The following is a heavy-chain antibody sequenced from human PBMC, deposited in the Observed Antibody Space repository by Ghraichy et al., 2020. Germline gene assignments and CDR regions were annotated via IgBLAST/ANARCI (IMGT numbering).Heavy chain of an antibody. CDR1: GFTFSSYG. Sequence: GGSLRLSCAASGFTFSSYGMHWVRQAPGKGLEWVAVISYDGSNKYYADSVKGRFTISRDNSKNTLYLQMNSLRAEDTAVYYCAKGRGRSAGCMDVWGQGTTVTVSS. CDR3: AKGRGRSAGCMDV. CDR2: ISYDGSNK. V-gene: IGHV3-30*18. J-gene: IGHJ6*02. D-gene: IGHD1-26*01.